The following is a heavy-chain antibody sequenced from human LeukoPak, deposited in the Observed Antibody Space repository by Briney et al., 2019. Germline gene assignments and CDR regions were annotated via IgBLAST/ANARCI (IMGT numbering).Heavy chain of an antibody. CDR3: ARDPAKLWSGHDY. CDR2: ISYDGSNK. CDR1: GFTFSSYG. D-gene: IGHD3-3*01. J-gene: IGHJ4*02. Sequence: GGSLRLSCTASGFTFSSYGMHWVRQAPGKGLEWVAVISYDGSNKYYADSVKGRFTISRDNSKNTLYVQMNSLRAEDTAVYYCARDPAKLWSGHDYWGQGTLVTVSS. V-gene: IGHV3-30*03.